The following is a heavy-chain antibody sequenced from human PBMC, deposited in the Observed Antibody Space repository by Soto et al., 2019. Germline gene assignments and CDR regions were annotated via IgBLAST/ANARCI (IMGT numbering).Heavy chain of an antibody. D-gene: IGHD3-10*01. CDR1: GFTFSGSA. V-gene: IGHV3-73*01. J-gene: IGHJ4*02. CDR2: IRSKANSYAT. Sequence: GGSLRLSCAASGFTFSGSAMHWVRQASGKGLEWVGRIRSKANSYATAYAASGKGRFTISRDDSKNTAYLQMNSLKTEDTAVYYCTRHHYGSGSSDVNFDYWGQGTLVTVSS. CDR3: TRHHYGSGSSDVNFDY.